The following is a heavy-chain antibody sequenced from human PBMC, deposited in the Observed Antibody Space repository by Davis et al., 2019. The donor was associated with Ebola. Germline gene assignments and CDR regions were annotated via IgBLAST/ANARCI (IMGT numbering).Heavy chain of an antibody. J-gene: IGHJ4*02. CDR3: SRDSRKYSFDY. Sequence: GESLKISCAVSGFTLSDQYFDWVRQAPGKGLEWVGRSGSREYDHTTEYAASVKGRFTILSDDSQNSLYLQMNSLKTEDTAVYYCSRDSRKYSFDYWGQGILVTVSS. D-gene: IGHD5-18*01. CDR1: GFTLSDQY. CDR2: SGSREYDHTT. V-gene: IGHV3-72*01.